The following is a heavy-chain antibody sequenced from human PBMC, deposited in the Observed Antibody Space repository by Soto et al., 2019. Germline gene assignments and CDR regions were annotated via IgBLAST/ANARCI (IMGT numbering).Heavy chain of an antibody. V-gene: IGHV3-33*01. CDR2: IWYDGSNK. CDR1: GFTFSSYG. CDR3: AREHDGY. Sequence: QVQLVESGGGVVQPGRSLRLSCAASGFTFSSYGFHWVRQAPGKGLEWVAVIWYDGSNKYYADSVKGRFTISRDNSKNTLYLQRNSLRAEDTAVYYCAREHDGYWGQGTLVNVSS. J-gene: IGHJ4*02. D-gene: IGHD3-3*01.